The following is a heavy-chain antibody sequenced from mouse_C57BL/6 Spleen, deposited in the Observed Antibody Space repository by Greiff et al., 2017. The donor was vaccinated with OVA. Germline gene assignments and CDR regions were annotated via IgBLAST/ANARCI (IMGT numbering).Heavy chain of an antibody. CDR3: ARDGYYQYYFDY. Sequence: DVKLQESGPGLVKPSQSLSLTCSVTGYSITSGYYWNWIRQFPGNKLEWMGYISYDGSNNYNPSLKNRISITRDTSKNQFFLKLNSVTTEDTATYYCARDGYYQYYFDYWGQGTTLTVSS. D-gene: IGHD2-3*01. V-gene: IGHV3-6*01. CDR1: GYSITSGYY. J-gene: IGHJ2*01. CDR2: ISYDGSN.